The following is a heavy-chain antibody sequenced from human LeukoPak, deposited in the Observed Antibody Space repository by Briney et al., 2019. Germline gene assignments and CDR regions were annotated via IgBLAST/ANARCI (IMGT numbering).Heavy chain of an antibody. Sequence: ASVKVSCKASGGTFSSYAISWVRQAPGQGLEWMGWINPNSGGTNYAQNFQGRVIMTRDTSITTAYMELSRLRSDDTAVYYCARDFERDMTTVADYWGQGTLVTVSS. J-gene: IGHJ4*02. CDR2: INPNSGGT. V-gene: IGHV1-2*02. D-gene: IGHD4-23*01. CDR1: GGTFSSYA. CDR3: ARDFERDMTTVADY.